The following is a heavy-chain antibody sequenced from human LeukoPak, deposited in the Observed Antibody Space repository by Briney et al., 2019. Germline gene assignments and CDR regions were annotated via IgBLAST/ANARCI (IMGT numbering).Heavy chain of an antibody. V-gene: IGHV3-53*01. Sequence: GSLRLSCAASGFTVSSNYMSWVRQAPGKGLEWVSVIYSGGSTYYADSVKGRFTISRDNSKNTLYLQMNSLRAEGTAVYYCAKRQYYDSSGYYLFDYWGQGTLVTVSS. CDR1: GFTVSSNY. J-gene: IGHJ4*02. CDR2: IYSGGST. D-gene: IGHD3-22*01. CDR3: AKRQYYDSSGYYLFDY.